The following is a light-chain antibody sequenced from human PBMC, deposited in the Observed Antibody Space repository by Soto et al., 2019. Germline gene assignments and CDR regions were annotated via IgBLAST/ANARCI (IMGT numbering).Light chain of an antibody. V-gene: IGKV3-20*01. CDR2: GAS. Sequence: EIVLTQSPATLSVSPGERVTLSCRASQSVDINLAWYQQKPGQAPRLLIYGASTRATGVPDRFSGSGSGTDFTLTISRLEPEDFALYYCQQYGTSPITFGQGTRLEIK. CDR1: QSVDIN. J-gene: IGKJ5*01. CDR3: QQYGTSPIT.